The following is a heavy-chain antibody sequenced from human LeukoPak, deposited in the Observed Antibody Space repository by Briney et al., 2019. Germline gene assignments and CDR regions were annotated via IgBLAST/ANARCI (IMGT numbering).Heavy chain of an antibody. CDR2: MNPNSGNT. D-gene: IGHD3-3*01. Sequence: ASVKVPCKASGYTFTSYDINWVRQATGQGLEWMGWMNPNSGNTGYAQKFQGRVTITRNTSISTAYMELSSLRSEDTAVYYCARGGGDYDFWSGYDYWGQGTLVTVSS. CDR3: ARGGGDYDFWSGYDY. CDR1: GYTFTSYD. V-gene: IGHV1-8*03. J-gene: IGHJ4*02.